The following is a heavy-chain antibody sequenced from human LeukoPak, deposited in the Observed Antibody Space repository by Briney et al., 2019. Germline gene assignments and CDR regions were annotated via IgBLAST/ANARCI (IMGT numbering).Heavy chain of an antibody. J-gene: IGHJ4*02. D-gene: IGHD3-22*01. CDR3: ARDHYDSSGYYASPPPLFDY. CDR2: IWYDGSNK. CDR1: GFTFSSYG. Sequence: GRSLRLSCAASGFTFSSYGMHWVRQAPGKGLEWVAVIWYDGSNKYYADSVKGRFTISRDNSKNTLYLQMNSLRAEDTAVYYCARDHYDSSGYYASPPPLFDYWGQGTLVTVSS. V-gene: IGHV3-33*01.